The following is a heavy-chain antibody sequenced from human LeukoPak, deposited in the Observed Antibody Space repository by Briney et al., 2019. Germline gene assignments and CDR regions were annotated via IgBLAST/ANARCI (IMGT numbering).Heavy chain of an antibody. CDR3: ARQDSGSSLGYFDY. CDR1: GGSISSYY. D-gene: IGHD3-10*01. V-gene: IGHV4-59*08. Sequence: SETLSLTCTVSGGSISSYYWSWIRQPPGKGLGWIGYIYYSGSTNYNPSLKSRVTISVDTSKNQFSLKLSSVTAADTAVYYCARQDSGSSLGYFDYWGQGTLVTVSS. J-gene: IGHJ4*02. CDR2: IYYSGST.